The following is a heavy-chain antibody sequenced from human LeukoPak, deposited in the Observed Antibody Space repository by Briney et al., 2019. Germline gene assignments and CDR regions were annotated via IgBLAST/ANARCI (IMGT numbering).Heavy chain of an antibody. CDR2: NYPGDSDT. Sequence: GESLQISCQGSGYSFATYWIGWVRPMPGKGLELMGINYPGDSDTTYTPSFQGQVTISADKSISTAYLQWSSLKASDTAMYYCARRVSSSGFDAFDVWGQGTMVTVSS. CDR1: GYSFATYW. V-gene: IGHV5-51*01. D-gene: IGHD5-12*01. J-gene: IGHJ3*01. CDR3: ARRVSSSGFDAFDV.